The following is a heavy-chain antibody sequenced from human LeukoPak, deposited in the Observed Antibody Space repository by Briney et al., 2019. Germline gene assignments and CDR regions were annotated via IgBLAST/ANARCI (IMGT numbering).Heavy chain of an antibody. V-gene: IGHV3-30*02. CDR3: AKETRGSHSDY. D-gene: IGHD1-26*01. J-gene: IGHJ4*02. CDR1: GFTFSSSG. Sequence: GGSLRLSCAASGFTFSSSGMLWVRQAPGKGLEWVAFIRYDGSSKYYADSVKGRFTISRDNSKTTLYLQMNSLRAEDTAVYYCAKETRGSHSDYWGQGTLVTVSS. CDR2: IRYDGSSK.